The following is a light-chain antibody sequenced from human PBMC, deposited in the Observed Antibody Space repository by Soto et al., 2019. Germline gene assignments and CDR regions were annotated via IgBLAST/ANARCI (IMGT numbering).Light chain of an antibody. CDR1: SSDVGSYNL. J-gene: IGLJ1*01. V-gene: IGLV2-23*01. Sequence: QSVLTQPASVSGSPGQSITISCAGTSSDVGSYNLVSWYQNHPGKAPKLMIYEGSKRPSGVSNRLSGSKSGNTASLTISGLQAADEADYFCFSYAGSSTYVFGTGTKVTVL. CDR2: EGS. CDR3: FSYAGSSTYV.